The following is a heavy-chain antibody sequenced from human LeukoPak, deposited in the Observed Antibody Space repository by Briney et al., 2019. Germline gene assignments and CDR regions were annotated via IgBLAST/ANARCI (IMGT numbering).Heavy chain of an antibody. CDR2: VDSGGST. J-gene: IGHJ3*02. CDR3: TKMQGFCTGSSCYPRAFDI. CDR1: GFTVSSNY. V-gene: IGHV3-53*01. Sequence: GGSLRLSCAASGFTVSSNYMSWVRQAPGKGLEGVSVVDSGGSTYSSDSVKGRFTISRDNYKNTVYLHINTLRAEDTAVYYCTKMQGFCTGSSCYPRAFDIWGQGTMVSV. D-gene: IGHD2-2*01.